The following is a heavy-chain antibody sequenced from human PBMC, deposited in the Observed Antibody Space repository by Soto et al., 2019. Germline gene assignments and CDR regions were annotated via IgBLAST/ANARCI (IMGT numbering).Heavy chain of an antibody. CDR3: ARIQRISMIVVSKPYFDY. D-gene: IGHD3-22*01. V-gene: IGHV2-26*01. Sequence: SGPTLVNPTETLTLTCTVSGLSLSNPRMGVSWIRQPPGKALEWLAHIFSNDEKSYSTSLKSRLTISRDTSKSQVVLTMTNMDPVDTATYYCARIQRISMIVVSKPYFDYWGQGALVTVSS. J-gene: IGHJ4*02. CDR2: IFSNDEK. CDR1: GLSLSNPRMG.